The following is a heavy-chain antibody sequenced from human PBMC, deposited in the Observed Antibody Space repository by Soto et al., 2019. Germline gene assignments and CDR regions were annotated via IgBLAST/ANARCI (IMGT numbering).Heavy chain of an antibody. J-gene: IGHJ6*02. CDR3: ARGGLGYCSGGSCYPTFYYGMDV. CDR1: GYTFTSYD. CDR2: MNPNSGNT. D-gene: IGHD2-15*01. V-gene: IGHV1-8*01. Sequence: QVQLVQSGAEVKKPGASVKVSCKASGYTFTSYDINWVRQATGQGLEWMGWMNPNSGNTGYAQKFQGRVTMTRKTSISTAYMELSSLRSEDTVVYYCARGGLGYCSGGSCYPTFYYGMDVWGQGTTVSVSS.